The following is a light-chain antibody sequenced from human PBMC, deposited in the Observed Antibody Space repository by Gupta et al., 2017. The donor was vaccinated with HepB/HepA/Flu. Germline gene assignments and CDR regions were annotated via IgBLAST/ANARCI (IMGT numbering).Light chain of an antibody. J-gene: IGKJ4*01. CDR2: GAS. CDR3: QQYNNWPLT. V-gene: IGKV3-15*01. Sequence: EIVMTQSPATLSVSPGERATLSCRASQSVSSTLAWYQQKPGQAPRLLIYGASTRATGIPARFSGSGSWTEFTLTISSLQSEDFAVYYCQQYNNWPLTFGGGTKVEIK. CDR1: QSVSST.